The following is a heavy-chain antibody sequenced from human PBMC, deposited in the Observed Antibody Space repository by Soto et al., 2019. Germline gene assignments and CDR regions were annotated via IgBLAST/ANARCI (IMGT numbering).Heavy chain of an antibody. V-gene: IGHV1-24*01. D-gene: IGHD1-26*01. CDR3: ATESVVGATRGAFDI. Sequence: GASVKVSCKVSGYTLTELSMHWVRQAPGKGLEWMGGFDPEDSETIYAQKFQGRVTMTEDTSTDTAYMELSSLRSEDTAVYYCATESVVGATRGAFDIWGQGTMVTVSS. CDR1: GYTLTELS. CDR2: FDPEDSET. J-gene: IGHJ3*02.